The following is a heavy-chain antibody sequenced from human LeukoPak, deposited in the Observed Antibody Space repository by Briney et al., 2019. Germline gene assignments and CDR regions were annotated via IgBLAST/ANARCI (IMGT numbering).Heavy chain of an antibody. CDR1: GGTFSSYA. D-gene: IGHD3-10*01. Sequence: GASVKVPCKASGGTFSSYAISWVRQAPGQGLEWMGGIIPIFGTANYAQKFQGRVTITADESTSTAYMELSSLRSEDTAVYYCVRGHYYGSGSYSYWGQGTLVTVSS. J-gene: IGHJ4*02. V-gene: IGHV1-69*13. CDR2: IIPIFGTA. CDR3: VRGHYYGSGSYSY.